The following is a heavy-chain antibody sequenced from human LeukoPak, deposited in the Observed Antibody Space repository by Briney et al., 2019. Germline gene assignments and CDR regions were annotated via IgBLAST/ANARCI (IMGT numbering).Heavy chain of an antibody. V-gene: IGHV3-23*01. CDR3: ATGSVRYSASWYSQEGDY. CDR1: GGSISSSSYY. CDR2: ISVSAGST. D-gene: IGHD6-13*01. Sequence: ETLSLTCTVSGGSISSSSYYWGWIRQPPGKGLEWVSAISVSAGSTYYADSVKGRFTISRDNSKNTLYLQMNSLRAEDTAVYYCATGSVRYSASWYSQEGDYWGQGTLVTVSS. J-gene: IGHJ4*02.